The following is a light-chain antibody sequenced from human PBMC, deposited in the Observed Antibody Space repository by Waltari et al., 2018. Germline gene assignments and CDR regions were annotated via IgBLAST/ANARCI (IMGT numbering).Light chain of an antibody. J-gene: IGLJ3*02. Sequence: QLVLTQSPSASASLGASVKLTCTLSSGHSRYAIAWHQQQPEKGPRYLMKLNSDGSHSKGDGIPDRFSGSSSVAERYLTISSLQSEDEADYYCQTWGTGIWVFGGGTKLTVL. CDR3: QTWGTGIWV. V-gene: IGLV4-69*01. CDR2: LNSDGSH. CDR1: SGHSRYA.